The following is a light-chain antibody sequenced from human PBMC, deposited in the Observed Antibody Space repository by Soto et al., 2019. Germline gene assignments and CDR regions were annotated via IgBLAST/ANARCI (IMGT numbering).Light chain of an antibody. J-gene: IGLJ2*01. CDR3: SSYTSTNSPV. V-gene: IGLV2-14*01. Sequence: QSVLTQPASVSGSPGQSITISCTGTSSDVGGYNYVSWYQQHPGKAPKLMISEVSNRPSGVSNRFSGSKSGNTASLTISGLQADDEADYYCSSYTSTNSPVFGGGTKLTVL. CDR2: EVS. CDR1: SSDVGGYNY.